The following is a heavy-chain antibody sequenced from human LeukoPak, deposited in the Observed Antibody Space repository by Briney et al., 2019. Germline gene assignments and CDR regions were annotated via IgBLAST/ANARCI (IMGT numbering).Heavy chain of an antibody. J-gene: IGHJ4*02. V-gene: IGHV4-38-2*01. CDR2: IYHSGTT. D-gene: IGHD6-6*01. CDR3: AMWYSSSGYFDY. CDR1: RYSISSVYY. Sequence: PSETLSLTCAVSRYSISSVYYGGWIRQPPGKGLEWIGSIYHSGTTDYNPSLKSRVTISVDTSNNQFSLKLSSVTAADTAVYYCAMWYSSSGYFDYWGQGTLVTVSS.